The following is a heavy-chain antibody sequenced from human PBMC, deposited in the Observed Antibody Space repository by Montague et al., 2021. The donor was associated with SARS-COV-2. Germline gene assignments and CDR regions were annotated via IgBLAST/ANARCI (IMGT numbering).Heavy chain of an antibody. J-gene: IGHJ2*01. CDR1: GGLISSRTYY. CDR2: LFYDGST. D-gene: IGHD2-21*01. V-gene: IGHV4-39*01. Sequence: SETLSLTCIVSGGLISSRTYYWGWIRQPPGKGLEWIGSLFYDGSTYYNPSLTSRVTISVDTSKNQFSLNLTSVTAADMAVYFCARHVPNDSYHSRYFDLWGRGTLVTVSS. CDR3: ARHVPNDSYHSRYFDL.